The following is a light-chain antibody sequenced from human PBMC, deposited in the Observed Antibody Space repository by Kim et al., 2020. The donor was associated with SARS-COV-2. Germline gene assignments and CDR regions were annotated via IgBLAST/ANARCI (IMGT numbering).Light chain of an antibody. J-gene: IGKJ2*01. CDR3: QQYNDWPPYT. V-gene: IGKV3-15*01. Sequence: VSPGERATLSCRASQSVNSNLVWYQQKRGQAPRLLIYGASTRATGIPARFSGSGSGTDFTLTISSLQSEDFAVYYCQQYNDWPPYTFGQGTKLEI. CDR1: QSVNSN. CDR2: GAS.